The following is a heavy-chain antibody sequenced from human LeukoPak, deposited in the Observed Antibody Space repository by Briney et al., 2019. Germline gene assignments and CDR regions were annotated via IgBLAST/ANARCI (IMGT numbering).Heavy chain of an antibody. CDR2: INHSGST. CDR3: ARDVGYYFDY. CDR1: GGSISSSSYY. V-gene: IGHV4-39*07. D-gene: IGHD3-10*01. Sequence: SETLSLTCTVSGGSISSSSYYWGWIRQPPGKGLEWIGEINHSGSTNYNPSLKSRVTISVDTSKNQFSLKLSSVTAADTTVYYCARDVGYYFDYWGQGTLVTVSS. J-gene: IGHJ4*02.